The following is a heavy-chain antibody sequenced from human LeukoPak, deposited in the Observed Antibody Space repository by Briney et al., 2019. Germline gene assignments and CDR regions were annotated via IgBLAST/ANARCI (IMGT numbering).Heavy chain of an antibody. CDR1: GGSFSGYY. D-gene: IGHD6-6*01. Sequence: PSETLSLTCAVYGGSFSGYYWSWIRQPPGKGLEWVGEINHSGSTNYNPSLKSRVTISVDTSKNQFSLKLSSVTAADTAVYYCARVLLEYSSSSLSHWFDPWGQGTLVTVSS. CDR2: INHSGST. V-gene: IGHV4-34*01. CDR3: ARVLLEYSSSSLSHWFDP. J-gene: IGHJ5*02.